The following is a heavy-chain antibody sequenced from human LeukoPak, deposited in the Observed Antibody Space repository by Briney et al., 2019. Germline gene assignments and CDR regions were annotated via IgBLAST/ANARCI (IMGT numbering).Heavy chain of an antibody. Sequence: SGTLSLTCAVSGDSMNSSNWWSWVRQSPGKGLEWIGEIYQGGRTNYKSSLKSRVSISVDKSRNQLSLKLTSVTAADTAVYYCARGDVSGYPDYWGQGTLVTVSS. CDR3: ARGDVSGYPDY. CDR2: IYQGGRT. CDR1: GDSMNSSNW. J-gene: IGHJ4*02. V-gene: IGHV4-4*02. D-gene: IGHD3-22*01.